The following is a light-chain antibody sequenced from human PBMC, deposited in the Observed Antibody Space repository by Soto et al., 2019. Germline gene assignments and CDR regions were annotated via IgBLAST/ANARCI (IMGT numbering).Light chain of an antibody. Sequence: QSALSQPASVSGSPGQSITIPCTGSSSDVGSNNLVSWYQQHPGKAPKVMIYEATKRPSGVSNRFSGSKSGNMASLTISGLQAEDEADYYCCSYANIYIWVFGGGTKLTVL. CDR3: CSYANIYIWV. CDR1: SSDVGSNNL. V-gene: IGLV2-23*01. CDR2: EAT. J-gene: IGLJ3*02.